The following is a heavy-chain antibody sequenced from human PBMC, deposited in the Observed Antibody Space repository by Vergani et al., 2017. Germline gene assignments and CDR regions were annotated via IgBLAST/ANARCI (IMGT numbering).Heavy chain of an antibody. D-gene: IGHD3-16*01. CDR3: TRDRLDDIYAYFDY. CDR1: GFTFTDYG. V-gene: IGHV3-49*04. J-gene: IGHJ4*02. CDR2: VRNKEDGGTP. Sequence: EVQLVESGGGLEQPGRSLRLSCRASGFTFTDYGISWVRQAPGKGLEWVGFVRNKEDGGTPEHAASVKGRFTISRDDSKSIAYLQMSSLKAEDTAVYYCTRDRLDDIYAYFDYWGQGTLVTVSP.